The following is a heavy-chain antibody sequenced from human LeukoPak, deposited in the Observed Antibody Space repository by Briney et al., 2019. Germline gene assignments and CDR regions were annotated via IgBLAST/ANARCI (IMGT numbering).Heavy chain of an antibody. CDR3: ARMVYSSSSDFDY. CDR2: INPNSGGT. CDR1: GYTFTGYY. D-gene: IGHD6-6*01. J-gene: IGHJ4*02. Sequence: GASVKVSCKASGYTFTGYYMHWVRQAPGQGLEWMGWINPNSGGTNYAQKFQGRVTMTRDTSISTAYIELSRLRSDDTAVYYCARMVYSSSSDFDYWGQGNLVTVSS. V-gene: IGHV1-2*02.